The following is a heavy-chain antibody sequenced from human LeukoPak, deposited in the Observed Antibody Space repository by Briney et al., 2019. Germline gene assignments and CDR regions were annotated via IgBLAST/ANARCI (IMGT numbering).Heavy chain of an antibody. V-gene: IGHV3-48*01. D-gene: IGHD1-26*01. J-gene: IGHJ3*02. Sequence: GSLRLSCAASGFTFSTYHLNWVRQAPGKGLEWISFISSDSSTTYYADSVKGRFTISRDNAQNSLYLQMNSLRAEDTAVYYCARGLGKGAFDIWGQGTMVTVSS. CDR3: ARGLGKGAFDI. CDR2: ISSDSSTT. CDR1: GFTFSTYH.